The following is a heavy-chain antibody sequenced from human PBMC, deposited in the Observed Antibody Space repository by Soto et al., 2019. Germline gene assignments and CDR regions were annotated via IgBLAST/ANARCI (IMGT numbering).Heavy chain of an antibody. V-gene: IGHV4-59*01. D-gene: IGHD2-21*02. CDR2: MYNTGST. J-gene: IGHJ6*02. Sequence: QVQLQESGPGLVKPSETLSLTCTVSGGTISRYYWSWIRQPPGKGLEWIGYMYNTGSTVYNPSFKRGVTQSVDTSKKQFSQKLKAVTAADTAVYYCARDLWGYCGTDCYRVDVWGQGATVTVAS. CDR1: GGTISRYY. CDR3: ARDLWGYCGTDCYRVDV.